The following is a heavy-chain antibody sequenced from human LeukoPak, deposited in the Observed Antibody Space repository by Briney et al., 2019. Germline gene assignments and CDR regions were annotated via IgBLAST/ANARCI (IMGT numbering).Heavy chain of an antibody. CDR2: TCYRYKWNY. J-gene: IGHJ4*02. Sequence: SQTLSLTCDISGDSVSSKTAAWYWIRQSPSRGLEWLGRTCYRYKWNYEYADPVRRRITIKVDTSKNQFSLELNSVTPADTGLYFCARDPSDEQGLDYWGQGTRVTVSS. CDR3: ARDPSDEQGLDY. CDR1: GDSVSSKTAA. V-gene: IGHV6-1*01.